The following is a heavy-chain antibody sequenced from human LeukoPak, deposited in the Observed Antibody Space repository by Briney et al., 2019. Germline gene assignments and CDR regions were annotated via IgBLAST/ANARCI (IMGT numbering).Heavy chain of an antibody. CDR3: ARVSDDSSGYYYPTFDY. CDR1: GGSISSSSYY. CDR2: IYYSGST. D-gene: IGHD3-22*01. J-gene: IGHJ4*02. Sequence: SETLSLTCTVSGGSISSSSYYWGWIRQPPGKGLEWIGSIYYSGSTYYNPSLKSRVTISVDTSKNQFSLKLSPVTAADTAVYYCARVSDDSSGYYYPTFDYWGQGTLVTVSS. V-gene: IGHV4-39*01.